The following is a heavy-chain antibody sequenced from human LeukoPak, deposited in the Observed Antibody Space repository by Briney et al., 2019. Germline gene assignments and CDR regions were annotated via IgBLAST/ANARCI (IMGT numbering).Heavy chain of an antibody. CDR2: ISSSSSYI. CDR3: ARDASEHYYYMDV. V-gene: IGHV3-21*01. J-gene: IGHJ6*03. D-gene: IGHD1-26*01. CDR1: GFTFSSYS. Sequence: GGSLRLSCAASGFTFSSYSMNWVRQAPGKGQECVSSISSSSSYIYYADSVKGRFTISRDNAKNSLYLQMNSLRAEDTAVYYCARDASEHYYYMDVWGKGTTVTVSS.